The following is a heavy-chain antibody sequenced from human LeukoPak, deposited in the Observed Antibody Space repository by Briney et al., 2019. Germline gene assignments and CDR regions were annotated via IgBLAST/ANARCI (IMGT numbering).Heavy chain of an antibody. J-gene: IGHJ4*02. CDR3: AISTVVIPTPFDY. CDR1: GCTFSSYA. D-gene: IGHD4-23*01. CDR2: IIPIFGTA. Sequence: GASVKVSCKASGCTFSSYAISWVRQAPGQGLEWMGGIIPIFGTANYAQKFQGRVTITADESTSTAYMELSSLRSEDTAVYYCAISTVVIPTPFDYWGQGTLVTVSS. V-gene: IGHV1-69*13.